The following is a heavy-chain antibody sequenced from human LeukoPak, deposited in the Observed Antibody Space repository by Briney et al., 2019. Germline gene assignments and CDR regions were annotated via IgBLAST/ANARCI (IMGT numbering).Heavy chain of an antibody. V-gene: IGHV3-21*01. CDR3: ARDAPYYYGSGSYPPLDY. J-gene: IGHJ4*02. CDR1: GFTFSSYS. CDR2: ISSSSSYI. Sequence: GGSLRLSCAASGFTFSSYSMNWVRQAPGKGLEWVSSISSSSSYIYYADSVKGRFTISRDNAKNSLYLQMNSLRAEDTAVYYCARDAPYYYGSGSYPPLDYWGQGTLVTVSS. D-gene: IGHD3-10*01.